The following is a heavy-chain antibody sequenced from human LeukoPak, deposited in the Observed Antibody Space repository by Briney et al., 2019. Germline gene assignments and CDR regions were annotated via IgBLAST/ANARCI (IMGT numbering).Heavy chain of an antibody. V-gene: IGHV4-4*07. CDR3: AIMGSAYGNAFDV. CDR1: GGSISSYY. CDR2: IYTSGST. D-gene: IGHD3-3*01. Sequence: SETLSLTCTVSGGSISSYYWSWIRQPAGKGLEWIGRIYTSGSTLYNPSLSSRVTISVDASKNHFSLRLNSVTGADTGVYYCAIMGSAYGNAFDVWGQGTMVTVSP. J-gene: IGHJ3*01.